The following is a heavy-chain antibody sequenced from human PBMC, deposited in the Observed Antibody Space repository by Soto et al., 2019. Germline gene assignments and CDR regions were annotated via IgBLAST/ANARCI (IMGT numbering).Heavy chain of an antibody. Sequence: QVQLVQSGAEVKKPGSSVKVSCKASGGTFSSYAISWVRQAPGQGLEWMGGIIPIFGTANYAQTFQGRDTITADESTSTAYMELSSLRYENTAVYYCAGDRLEMATTKMVYWGQGTLVTVSS. CDR1: GGTFSSYA. CDR3: AGDRLEMATTKMVY. V-gene: IGHV1-69*01. D-gene: IGHD5-12*01. CDR2: IIPIFGTA. J-gene: IGHJ4*02.